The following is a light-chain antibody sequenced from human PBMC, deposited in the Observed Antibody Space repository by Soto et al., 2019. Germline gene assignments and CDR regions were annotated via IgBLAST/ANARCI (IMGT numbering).Light chain of an antibody. CDR3: CSFVDTGTYL. CDR2: EVS. V-gene: IGLV2-14*01. J-gene: IGLJ1*01. CDR1: SSDIGGYNY. Sequence: QSALTQPASVSGSPGQSITISCTGTSSDIGGYNYVSWYQQHPGKAPKLMIYEVSNRPSGVSNRFSGSKSGHTASLTISGLQAEDEADYYCCSFVDTGTYLFGSGTKLTVL.